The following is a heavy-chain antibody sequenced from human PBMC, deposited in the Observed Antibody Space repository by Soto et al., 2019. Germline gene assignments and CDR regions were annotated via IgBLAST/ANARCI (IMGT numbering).Heavy chain of an antibody. CDR3: ARMDSSGYYYYYYGMDV. V-gene: IGHV1-8*01. J-gene: IGHJ6*02. Sequence: ASVKVSCKASGYTFTSYDINWVRQATGQGLEWMGWMNPNSGNTGYAQKFQGRVTMTRNTSISTAYMELSSLRSEDTAVYYCARMDSSGYYYYYYGMDVWGQGTTVTVSS. D-gene: IGHD3-22*01. CDR1: GYTFTSYD. CDR2: MNPNSGNT.